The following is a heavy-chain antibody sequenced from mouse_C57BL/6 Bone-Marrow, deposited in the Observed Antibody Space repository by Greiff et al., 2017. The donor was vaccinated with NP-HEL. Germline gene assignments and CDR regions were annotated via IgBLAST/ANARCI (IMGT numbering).Heavy chain of an antibody. CDR2: IWTGGGT. D-gene: IGHD4-1*01. Sequence: VQLVESGPGLVAPSQSLSITCTVSGFSLTSYAISWVRQPPGNGLEWLGVIWTGGGTNYTSALKSRLSLSQDNSKSQVFLKMNSLQTDDTARYYCARTPLQTGAWFAYWGQGTLVTVSA. V-gene: IGHV2-9-1*01. CDR1: GFSLTSYA. J-gene: IGHJ3*01. CDR3: ARTPLQTGAWFAY.